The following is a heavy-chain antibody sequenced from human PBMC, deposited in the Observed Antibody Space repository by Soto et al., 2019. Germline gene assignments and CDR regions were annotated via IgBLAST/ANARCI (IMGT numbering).Heavy chain of an antibody. CDR3: ARDVTSSTYYYLAPGGFDP. V-gene: IGHV3-21*01. J-gene: IGHJ5*02. D-gene: IGHD3-22*01. CDR1: GFTFSSYS. Sequence: EVQLVESGGGLVKPGGSLRLSCAASGFTFSSYSMNWVRQAPGPGLEWVSSISSSSSYIYYADSVKGRFTISRDNAKNSLYLQMNSLRAEDTAVYYCARDVTSSTYYYLAPGGFDPWGQGTLVTVTS. CDR2: ISSSSSYI.